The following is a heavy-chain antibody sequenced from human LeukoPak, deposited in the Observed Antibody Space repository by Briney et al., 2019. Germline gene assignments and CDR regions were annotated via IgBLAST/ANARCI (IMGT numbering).Heavy chain of an antibody. Sequence: GASVKVSCKASGYTFTSYAMHWVRQAPGQRLEWMGWFNAGNGNTKYSQKFQGRVTITRDTSASTAYMELSSLRSEDTAVYYCAREGKRRFDPWGQGTLATVSS. J-gene: IGHJ5*02. V-gene: IGHV1-3*01. CDR3: AREGKRRFDP. CDR1: GYTFTSYA. D-gene: IGHD4-23*01. CDR2: FNAGNGNT.